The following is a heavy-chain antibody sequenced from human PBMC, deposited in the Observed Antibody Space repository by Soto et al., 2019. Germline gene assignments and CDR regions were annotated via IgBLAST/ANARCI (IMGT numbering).Heavy chain of an antibody. D-gene: IGHD3-10*01. CDR3: ARDRHGSGSNYYYMDV. V-gene: IGHV3-53*04. CDR2: IYSGGST. Sequence: EVQLVESGGGLVQPGGSLRLSCPASGFTVSSNYMSWVRQAPGKGLEWVSVIYSGGSTYYADSVKGRFTISRHNSKNTLYLQMNSLRAEDTAVYYCARDRHGSGSNYYYMDVWGKGTTVTVSS. J-gene: IGHJ6*03. CDR1: GFTVSSNY.